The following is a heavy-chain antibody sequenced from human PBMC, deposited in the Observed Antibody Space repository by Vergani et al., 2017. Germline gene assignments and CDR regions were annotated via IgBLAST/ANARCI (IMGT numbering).Heavy chain of an antibody. CDR3: ARDFRGGYCSGGSCYIFDY. CDR1: GFTFSSYS. J-gene: IGHJ4*02. CDR2: ISSSSSYI. Sequence: EVQLVESGGGLVKPGGSLRLSCADSGFTFSSYSMNWVRQAPGKGLEWVSSISSSSSYIYYADSVKGRSTISRDNAKNSLYLQMNSLRAEDTAVYYCARDFRGGYCSGGSCYIFDYWGQGTLVTVSS. D-gene: IGHD2-15*01. V-gene: IGHV3-21*01.